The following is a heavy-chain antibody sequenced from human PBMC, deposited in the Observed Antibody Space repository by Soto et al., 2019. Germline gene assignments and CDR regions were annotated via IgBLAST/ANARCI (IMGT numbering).Heavy chain of an antibody. CDR1: GDSVSRNSAA. J-gene: IGHJ6*02. Sequence: SQTISLTRPRSGDSVSRNSAAWNWIMQSPSRGLEWLGRTYYRSKWYNDYAVSVKSRITINPDTSKNQFSLRLNSVTPEDTAVYYCARGLGVTGTPYGMDVWGQGTTVTVSS. D-gene: IGHD1-20*01. CDR2: TYYRSKWYN. CDR3: ARGLGVTGTPYGMDV. V-gene: IGHV6-1*01.